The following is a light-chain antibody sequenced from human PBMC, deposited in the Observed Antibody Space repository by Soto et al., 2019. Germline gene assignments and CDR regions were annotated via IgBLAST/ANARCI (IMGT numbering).Light chain of an antibody. CDR3: LLDFNYFWA. CDR2: AAS. CDR1: QAIRSA. Sequence: AIQLTQSPSSLSASVGDRVTINCRASQAIRSALGWYQQRPGKVPKLLIYAASTLQRGVPSRFSGSGFGTDFTLTISSLQPEDFATYYCLLDFNYFWAFGQGTKVEVK. J-gene: IGKJ1*01. V-gene: IGKV1-6*01.